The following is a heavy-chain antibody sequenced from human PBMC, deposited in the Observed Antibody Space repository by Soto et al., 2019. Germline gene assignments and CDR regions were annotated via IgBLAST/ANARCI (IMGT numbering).Heavy chain of an antibody. V-gene: IGHV3-7*03. D-gene: IGHD2-2*02. CDR2: IKQDGSEK. Sequence: SLRLSCAASGFTFSSYWMSWVRQAPGKGLEWVANIKQDGSEKYYVDSVKGRFTISRDNAKNSLYPQMNSLRAEDTAVYYCARADCSSTSCYTGWGYYFDYWGQGTLVTVSS. J-gene: IGHJ4*02. CDR3: ARADCSSTSCYTGWGYYFDY. CDR1: GFTFSSYW.